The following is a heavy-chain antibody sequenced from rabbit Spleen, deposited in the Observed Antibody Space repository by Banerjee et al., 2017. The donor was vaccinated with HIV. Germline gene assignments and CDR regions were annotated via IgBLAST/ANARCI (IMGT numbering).Heavy chain of an antibody. J-gene: IGHJ4*01. CDR2: IDSATGNT. Sequence: QEQLEESGGGLVKPEGSLTLTCTASGFDLSSSYYMGWVRQAPGSGLEWIACIDSATGNTVYATWAKGPFTISKTSSTTVTLQMTRLTAADTATYFCAREGPGYVGYGDGDRFNLWGPGTLVTVS. D-gene: IGHD6-1*01. CDR3: AREGPGYVGYGDGDRFNL. CDR1: GFDLSSSYY. V-gene: IGHV1S45*01.